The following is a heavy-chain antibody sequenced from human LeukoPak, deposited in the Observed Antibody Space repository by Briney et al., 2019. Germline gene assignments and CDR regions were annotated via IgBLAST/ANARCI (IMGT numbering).Heavy chain of an antibody. Sequence: VASVKVSCKASGYTITSYGISWLRQAPGQGLEWMGWISAYNGNTNYAQKLQGRVTMTTDTSTSTAYMELRSLRSDDTAVYYCARWFGDDPDYWGQGTLVTVSS. J-gene: IGHJ4*02. CDR3: ARWFGDDPDY. V-gene: IGHV1-18*01. CDR1: GYTITSYG. D-gene: IGHD3-10*01. CDR2: ISAYNGNT.